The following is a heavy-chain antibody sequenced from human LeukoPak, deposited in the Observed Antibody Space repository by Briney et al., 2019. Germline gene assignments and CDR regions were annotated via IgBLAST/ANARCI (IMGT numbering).Heavy chain of an antibody. CDR1: GGSISSGDYY. V-gene: IGHV4-30-4*08. CDR3: ARSPYCSSTSCYVFDI. J-gene: IGHJ3*02. CDR2: IYYSGST. Sequence: PSQTLSLTCTVSGGSISSGDYYWSWIRQPPGKGLEWIGYIYYSGSTCYNPSLKSRVTISVDTSKNQFSLKLSSVTAADTAVYYCARSPYCSSTSCYVFDIWGQGTMVTVSS. D-gene: IGHD2-2*01.